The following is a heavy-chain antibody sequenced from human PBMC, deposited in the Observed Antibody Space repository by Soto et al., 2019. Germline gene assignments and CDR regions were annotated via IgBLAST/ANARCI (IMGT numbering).Heavy chain of an antibody. CDR2: IYYSGST. Sequence: LSLRCAACIGRMCSSLYSVSWKRQHPGKGLEWIGDIYYSGSTYYNPSLKSRVTISVDTSKNQFSLKLSSVTAADTAVYYCERRHVSATGIDGFDPLGQGTLVTGTS. CDR3: ERRHVSATGIDGFDP. CDR1: IGRMCSSLYS. V-gene: IGHV4-31*11. D-gene: IGHD6-13*01. J-gene: IGHJ5*02.